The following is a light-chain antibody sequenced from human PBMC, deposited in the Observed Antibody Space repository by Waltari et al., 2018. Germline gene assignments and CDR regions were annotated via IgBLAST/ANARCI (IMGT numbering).Light chain of an antibody. CDR2: AAS. J-gene: IGKJ4*01. V-gene: IGKV1-NL1*01. CDR1: QDITKS. CDR3: QQYASALWS. Sequence: DIQMTQSPSSLSASLGGRVTITCRASQDITKSLAWYQQKPGKAPKLLLYAASRLESGVSRRFSGSGSGPEYTLTISSLQPEDFATYYCQQYASALWSFGGGTKVEIK.